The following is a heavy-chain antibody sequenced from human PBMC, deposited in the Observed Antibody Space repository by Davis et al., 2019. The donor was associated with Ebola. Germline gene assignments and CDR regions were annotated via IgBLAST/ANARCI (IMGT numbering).Heavy chain of an antibody. D-gene: IGHD3-22*01. J-gene: IGHJ4*02. CDR2: ISGSGGST. V-gene: IGHV3-23*01. CDR3: SSGLFDY. CDR1: GFTFSSYA. Sequence: GESLKISCAASGFTFSSYAMSWVRQAPGKGLEWVSAISGSGGSTYYADSVKGRFTISRDNSKNTLYLQMNSLRAEDTAVYYCSSGLFDYWGQGTLVTVSS.